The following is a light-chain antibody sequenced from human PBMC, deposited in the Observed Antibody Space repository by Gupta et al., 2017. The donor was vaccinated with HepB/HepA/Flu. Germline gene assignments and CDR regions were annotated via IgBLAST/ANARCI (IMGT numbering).Light chain of an antibody. Sequence: DIQMTQSPSTRSASVGDRVTITCRASQSLNSRLAWYQQKPGRAPKFLIYKASTLESGVPSRFSGSGSGTEFTLTISSLQPDDFATYYCQQYNNYPLTFGGGTKVEIK. CDR3: QQYNNYPLT. CDR2: KAS. V-gene: IGKV1-5*03. CDR1: QSLNSR. J-gene: IGKJ4*01.